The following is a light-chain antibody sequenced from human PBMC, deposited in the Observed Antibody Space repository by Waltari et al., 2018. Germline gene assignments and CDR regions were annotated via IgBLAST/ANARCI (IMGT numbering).Light chain of an antibody. V-gene: IGKV3-15*01. CDR1: QSVSSN. CDR3: QQYNSWPPRYT. J-gene: IGKJ2*01. CDR2: GAS. Sequence: EIVLTQSPATLSVSPGERATLSCRASQSVSSNLAWYQHKPGQPPRLLIYGASPRATGIPARFSGSGSGTEFTLTISSLQSEDFAVYYCQQYNSWPPRYTFGQGTKVEIK.